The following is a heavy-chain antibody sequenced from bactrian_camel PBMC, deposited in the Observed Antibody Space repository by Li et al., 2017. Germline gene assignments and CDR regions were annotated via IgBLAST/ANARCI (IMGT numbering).Heavy chain of an antibody. CDR1: GSPYSRC. Sequence: VQLVESGGGSLQAGGSLRLSCTASGSPYSRCLAWFRQAPGKESEAVAALQSYGSASYADSVKGRFTISQDNANTVYLQMNSLKPEDTAVYYCVRSNWGPTDWGQGTQVTVS. V-gene: IGHV3S53*01. D-gene: IGHD7*01. J-gene: IGHJ4*01. CDR3: VRSNWGPTD. CDR2: LQSYGSA.